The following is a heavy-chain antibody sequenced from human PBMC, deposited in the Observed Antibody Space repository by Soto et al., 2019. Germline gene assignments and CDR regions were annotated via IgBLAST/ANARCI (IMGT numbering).Heavy chain of an antibody. V-gene: IGHV1-69*01. Sequence: QVQLVQSGAEVQKPGPSVKVSCKASGGTFSSYAISWVRQAPGQGLEWMGGIIPIFGTANYAQKFQGRVTITADESTSTAYMELSRLRSEDTAVYYCASDVVPAALKYYYYGMDVWGQGTTVTVSS. J-gene: IGHJ6*02. CDR1: GGTFSSYA. CDR2: IIPIFGTA. D-gene: IGHD2-2*01. CDR3: ASDVVPAALKYYYYGMDV.